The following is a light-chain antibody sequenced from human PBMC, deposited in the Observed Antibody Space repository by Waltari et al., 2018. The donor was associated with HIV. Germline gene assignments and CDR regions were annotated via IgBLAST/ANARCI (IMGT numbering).Light chain of an antibody. Sequence: QSVLTQPPSASGTPGQGVTISCSGSSSNIGSNYVYWYQQLPGTAPNLLLYRNNQRPSGVPDRCSGSKSGTSASLAISGLQSEDEADYYCAAWDDSLNGVVFGGGTKLTVL. CDR1: SSNIGSNY. J-gene: IGLJ2*01. CDR3: AAWDDSLNGVV. V-gene: IGLV1-47*01. CDR2: RNN.